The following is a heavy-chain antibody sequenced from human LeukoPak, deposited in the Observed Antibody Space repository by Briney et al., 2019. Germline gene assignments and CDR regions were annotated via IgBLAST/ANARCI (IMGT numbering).Heavy chain of an antibody. CDR3: ARGRFGNC. V-gene: IGHV3-48*03. Sequence: GGSVRLSCTASGFTFSGYEMNWVRQAPGKGLEWVSYSSSSGNSIYYADSVKGRFTISRDNAKNSLYLQMNSLRAEDMAVYYCARGRFGNCWGQGTLVTVSS. CDR2: SSSSGNSI. CDR1: GFTFSGYE. J-gene: IGHJ1*01. D-gene: IGHD1-1*01.